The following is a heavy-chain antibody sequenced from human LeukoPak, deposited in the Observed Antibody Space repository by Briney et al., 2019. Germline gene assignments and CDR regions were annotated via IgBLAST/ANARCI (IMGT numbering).Heavy chain of an antibody. D-gene: IGHD6-13*01. CDR3: ARGRASSWANWFDP. CDR1: GFSVRSYY. J-gene: IGHJ5*02. V-gene: IGHV4-59*02. Sequence: ETLSLTCTVSGFSVRSYYWSWIRQPPGKGLEWIGYIYYSGSTTYNPSLKSRITISVDTSKNQFSLELTSVTAADTAVYYCARGRASSWANWFDPWGQGTLVTVSS. CDR2: IYYSGST.